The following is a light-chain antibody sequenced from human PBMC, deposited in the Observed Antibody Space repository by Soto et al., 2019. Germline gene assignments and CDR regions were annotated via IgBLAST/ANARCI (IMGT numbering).Light chain of an antibody. Sequence: QSVLTQPPSVSGAPGQRVTISCTGSSSNIGAGYDVHWYQQLPGTAPKLLIYGDSNRPSGLPDRFSGSKSGTSASLAITCLQAEDEADYYCQSYDSSLSGYVFGTGTQVTVL. CDR3: QSYDSSLSGYV. V-gene: IGLV1-40*01. CDR1: SSNIGAGYD. CDR2: GDS. J-gene: IGLJ1*01.